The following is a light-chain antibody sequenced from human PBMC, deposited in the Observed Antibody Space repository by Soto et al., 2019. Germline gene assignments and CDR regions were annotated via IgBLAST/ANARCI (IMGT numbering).Light chain of an antibody. Sequence: QLVLTQPPSASASLGASVTLTCTLSSGYSNYKVEWYQQRPGKGPRFVMRVGTGGIVGSKGDGIPDRFSVLGSGLNRYLTIKNIQEEDESDYHCGADHGSGSNFVYVFGGGTQLTVL. CDR1: SGYSNYK. V-gene: IGLV9-49*01. CDR2: VGTGGIVG. J-gene: IGLJ3*02. CDR3: GADHGSGSNFVYV.